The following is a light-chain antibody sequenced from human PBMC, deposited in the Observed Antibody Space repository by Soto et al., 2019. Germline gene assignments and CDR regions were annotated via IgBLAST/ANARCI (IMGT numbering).Light chain of an antibody. CDR3: QQYFASSWT. CDR1: QSIDKRY. J-gene: IGKJ1*01. V-gene: IGKV3-20*01. CDR2: ATS. Sequence: EIVLTQSPGTLSSSPGERATLSCRASQSIDKRYFAWYQHKPGQAPRLLIYATSSRATGIPDRFGGSGSGTDFTLTINRLEPEDFAVYYCQQYFASSWTFVQGTKVDIK.